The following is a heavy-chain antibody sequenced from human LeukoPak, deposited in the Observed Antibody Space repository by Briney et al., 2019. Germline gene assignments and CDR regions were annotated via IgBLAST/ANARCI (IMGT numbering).Heavy chain of an antibody. D-gene: IGHD6-19*01. V-gene: IGHV4-4*07. Sequence: SETLSLTCTVSGGSFSSYYWSWIRQPAGKGLEWIGRISTSGSTNYNPSLKSRVTLSVDTSKNQFSLKLISVTAADTAVYYCARLSSLSGWYADYWGQGTLVTVSS. CDR1: GGSFSSYY. CDR2: ISTSGST. CDR3: ARLSSLSGWYADY. J-gene: IGHJ4*02.